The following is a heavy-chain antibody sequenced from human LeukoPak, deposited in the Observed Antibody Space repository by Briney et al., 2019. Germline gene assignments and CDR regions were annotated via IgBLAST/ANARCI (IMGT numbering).Heavy chain of an antibody. V-gene: IGHV3-30-3*01. CDR3: VRDKSGSSSWWAPGDY. J-gene: IGHJ4*02. D-gene: IGHD6-13*01. CDR1: GFIFSSYV. Sequence: GGSLRLSCAASGFIFSSYVLHWVRQAPGKGLEWVALISHDGSSAYYAESVKGRFTISRDNSKNTLYLQMNSLRVEDTAVYYCVRDKSGSSSWWAPGDYWGQGTLVTASS. CDR2: ISHDGSSA.